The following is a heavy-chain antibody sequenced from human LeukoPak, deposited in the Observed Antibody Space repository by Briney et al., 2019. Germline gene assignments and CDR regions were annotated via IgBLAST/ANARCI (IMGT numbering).Heavy chain of an antibody. CDR2: IWFDGSNK. Sequence: GGSLRLSCAASGFTFSSYGMHWVRQAPGKGLEWVAVIWFDGSNKYYADSVKGRFTISRDNSKNTLHLQMDSLRAEDTAVYYCATGSRRGYGGNSDPGFDYWGQGTLVTVSS. CDR1: GFTFSSYG. CDR3: ATGSRRGYGGNSDPGFDY. V-gene: IGHV3-33*01. D-gene: IGHD4-23*01. J-gene: IGHJ4*02.